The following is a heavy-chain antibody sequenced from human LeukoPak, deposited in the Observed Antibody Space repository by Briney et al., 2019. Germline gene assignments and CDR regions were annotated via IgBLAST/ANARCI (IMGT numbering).Heavy chain of an antibody. J-gene: IGHJ4*02. V-gene: IGHV3-30*02. Sequence: GGSLRLSCAASGFTFSTYGMHWVRQAPGKGLEWVAFIRYDGSNKYYADSVKGRFTISRDNSKNTLYLQMNSLRDEDTAVYYCAKDAWSGSYYFDYWGQGTLVTVSS. D-gene: IGHD1-26*01. CDR3: AKDAWSGSYYFDY. CDR2: IRYDGSNK. CDR1: GFTFSTYG.